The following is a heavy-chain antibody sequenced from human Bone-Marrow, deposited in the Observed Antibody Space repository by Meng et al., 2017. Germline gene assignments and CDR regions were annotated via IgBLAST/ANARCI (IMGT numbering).Heavy chain of an antibody. V-gene: IGHV3-74*01. J-gene: IGHJ3*02. Sequence: GESLKISCAASGFTFSSSWMHWVRQAPGKGLVWVSRINSDGSSTSYADSVKGRFTISRDNAKNTLYLQMNSLRAEDTAVYYCARLRIYYYGSGRITRAFDIWGQGTMVTVSS. D-gene: IGHD3-10*01. CDR3: ARLRIYYYGSGRITRAFDI. CDR2: INSDGSST. CDR1: GFTFSSSW.